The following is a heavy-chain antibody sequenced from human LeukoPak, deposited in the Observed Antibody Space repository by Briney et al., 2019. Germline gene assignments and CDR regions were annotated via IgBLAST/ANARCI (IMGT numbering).Heavy chain of an antibody. V-gene: IGHV1-2*02. Sequence: ASVKVSCTASGYTFTGYYMHWVRQGPGQGLEWMGWSNANSGGTNYAQKSQGRVTMTRDTSISTAYMELSRLESDDTAVYYFARVRDYGDYADTWGQGTLVSVFS. CDR2: SNANSGGT. J-gene: IGHJ5*02. CDR3: ARVRDYGDYADT. CDR1: GYTFTGYY. D-gene: IGHD4-17*01.